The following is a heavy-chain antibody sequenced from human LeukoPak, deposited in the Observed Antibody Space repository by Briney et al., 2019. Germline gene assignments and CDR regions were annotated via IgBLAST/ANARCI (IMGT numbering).Heavy chain of an antibody. D-gene: IGHD6-19*01. CDR3: ARGDSAVAMVYFDY. CDR1: GGSFSGYY. V-gene: IGHV4-34*01. J-gene: IGHJ4*02. CDR2: INHSGST. Sequence: PSETLSLTCAVYGGSFSGYYWSWIRQPPGKGLEWIGEINHSGSTNYNPSLKSRVSISVDKSKNQFSLKLSSVTAADTAVYYCARGDSAVAMVYFDYWGQGTLVTVSS.